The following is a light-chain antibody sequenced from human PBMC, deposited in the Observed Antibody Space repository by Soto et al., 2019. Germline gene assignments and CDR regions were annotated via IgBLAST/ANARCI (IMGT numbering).Light chain of an antibody. V-gene: IGKV3-20*01. CDR3: QQYSQSPLT. J-gene: IGKJ1*01. CDR2: GAS. CDR1: QSVNNNY. Sequence: IVLAHFPGTLSLSPGERATLSCRASQSVNNNYLAWYQQKPGQAPRLLFYGASTRATGIPDRFSASGSGTDFTLTITRLEPEDFAVYFCQQYSQSPLTFGQGTKVDIK.